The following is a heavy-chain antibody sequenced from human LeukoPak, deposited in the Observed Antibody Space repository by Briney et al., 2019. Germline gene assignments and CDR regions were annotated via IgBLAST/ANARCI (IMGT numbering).Heavy chain of an antibody. J-gene: IGHJ4*02. CDR2: ISYDGSNK. CDR3: ARDSSAYYDSSGYYDY. Sequence: GSLRLSCAASGFTFSSYAMHWVRQAPGKGLEWVAVISYDGSNKYYADSVKGRFTISRDNSKNTLYLQMNSLRAEDTAVYYCARDSSAYYDSSGYYDYWGQGTLVTVSS. D-gene: IGHD3-22*01. V-gene: IGHV3-30-3*01. CDR1: GFTFSSYA.